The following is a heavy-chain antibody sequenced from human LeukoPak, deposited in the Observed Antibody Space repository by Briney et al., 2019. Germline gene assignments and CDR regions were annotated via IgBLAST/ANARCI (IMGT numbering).Heavy chain of an antibody. CDR1: GFTFSSYS. CDR2: ITTSSTYI. Sequence: PGGSLRLSCAASGFTFSSYSMSWVRQAPGKGLEWVSSITTSSTYISYADSVKGRFTISRDNAKNPLYLQMNSLRAEDTAVYYCARGKYSSGWFDYWGQGTLVTVSS. D-gene: IGHD6-19*01. CDR3: ARGKYSSGWFDY. V-gene: IGHV3-21*01. J-gene: IGHJ4*02.